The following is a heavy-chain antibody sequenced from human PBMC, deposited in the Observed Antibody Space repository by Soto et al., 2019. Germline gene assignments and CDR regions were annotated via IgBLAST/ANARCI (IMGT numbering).Heavy chain of an antibody. Sequence: QVQLQQWGAGLLKPSETLSLTCAVYGGSFSGYYWSWIRQPPGKGLEWIGEINHRGSTNYNPSLKRPVTISVDTSKNQFSLKLNSVTAADTAVYYCARGSRVKIPAASGRDYYYHGLDVWGQGTAVTVSS. CDR1: GGSFSGYY. V-gene: IGHV4-34*01. CDR2: INHRGST. J-gene: IGHJ6*02. D-gene: IGHD6-25*01. CDR3: ARGSRVKIPAASGRDYYYHGLDV.